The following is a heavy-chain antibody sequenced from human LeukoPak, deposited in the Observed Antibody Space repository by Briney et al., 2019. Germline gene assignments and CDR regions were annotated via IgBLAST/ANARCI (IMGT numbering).Heavy chain of an antibody. Sequence: PSETLSLTCAVYGGSFSGYYWSWIRQPPGKGLEWIGEINHSGSTNYNPSLKSRVTISVDTSKNQFSLKLSSVTAADTAVYYCARDGPDIVVVPAAILPLDYWGQGTLVTVSS. V-gene: IGHV4-34*01. CDR2: INHSGST. CDR1: GGSFSGYY. CDR3: ARDGPDIVVVPAAILPLDY. J-gene: IGHJ4*02. D-gene: IGHD2-2*02.